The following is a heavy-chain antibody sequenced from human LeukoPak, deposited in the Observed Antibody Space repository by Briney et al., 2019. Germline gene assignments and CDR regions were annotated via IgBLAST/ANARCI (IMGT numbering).Heavy chain of an antibody. Sequence: ASVKVSCKASGYTFIGYFMNWVRQALGQGLEWMGRINPNSGGTNYAQKFQGRVTMTRDTSISTAYMELSRLRSDDTAVYYCARDHEDCSSASCYDWGQGTLVTVSS. D-gene: IGHD2-2*01. V-gene: IGHV1-2*06. CDR2: INPNSGGT. J-gene: IGHJ4*02. CDR3: ARDHEDCSSASCYD. CDR1: GYTFIGYF.